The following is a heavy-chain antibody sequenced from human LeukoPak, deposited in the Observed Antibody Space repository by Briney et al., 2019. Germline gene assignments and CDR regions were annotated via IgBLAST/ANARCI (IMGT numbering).Heavy chain of an antibody. CDR2: IKQDGSEK. Sequence: GGSLRLSCAASGFTFSNYWMSWVRQAPGKGLEWVANIKQDGSEKYYVDSVKGRFTISRDNAKNSLYLQMNSLRAEDTAVYYCAKFYGSGVGDYYFDYWGQGTLVTVSS. CDR1: GFTFSNYW. J-gene: IGHJ4*02. CDR3: AKFYGSGVGDYYFDY. D-gene: IGHD3-10*01. V-gene: IGHV3-7*01.